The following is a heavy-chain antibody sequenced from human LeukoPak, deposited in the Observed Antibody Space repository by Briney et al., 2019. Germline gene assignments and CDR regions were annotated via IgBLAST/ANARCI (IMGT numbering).Heavy chain of an antibody. CDR1: RFPISTYA. V-gene: IGHV3-23*01. CDR2: ISANGADE. J-gene: IGHJ4*02. D-gene: IGHD1-14*01. CDR3: ANYRKPQGLDY. Sequence: GGSLRLSCAVSRFPISTYAMSWVRQTPGQGPEWVSAISANGADEYDADSVRGRFTISRDNSKNTLFLQMTSLDVEDTAVYYCANYRKPQGLDYWGQGTLVTVSS.